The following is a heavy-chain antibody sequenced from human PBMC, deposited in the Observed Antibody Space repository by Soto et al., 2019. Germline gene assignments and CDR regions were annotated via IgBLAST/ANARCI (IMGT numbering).Heavy chain of an antibody. Sequence: SETLSLTCTVSGGSISSSSYYWGWIRQPPGKGLEWIGSIYYSGSTYYNPSLKSRVTISVDTSKNQFSLKLSSVTAADTAVYYCARVGSIAAAGTLVWFDPWGQGTLVTVDS. J-gene: IGHJ5*02. D-gene: IGHD6-13*01. CDR3: ARVGSIAAAGTLVWFDP. CDR1: GGSISSSSYY. V-gene: IGHV4-39*01. CDR2: IYYSGST.